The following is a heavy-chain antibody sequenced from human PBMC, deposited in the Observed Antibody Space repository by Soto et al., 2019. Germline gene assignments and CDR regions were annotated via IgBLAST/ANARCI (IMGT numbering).Heavy chain of an antibody. D-gene: IGHD3-9*01. Sequence: GGSLRLSCAASGFTFSSYAMHWVRQAPGKGLEWVAVISYDGSNKYYADSVKGRFTISRDNSKNTLYLQMNSLRAEDTAVYYCARDYDILTGYPPDYYYGMDVWGQGTTVTVSS. CDR3: ARDYDILTGYPPDYYYGMDV. CDR1: GFTFSSYA. V-gene: IGHV3-30-3*01. J-gene: IGHJ6*02. CDR2: ISYDGSNK.